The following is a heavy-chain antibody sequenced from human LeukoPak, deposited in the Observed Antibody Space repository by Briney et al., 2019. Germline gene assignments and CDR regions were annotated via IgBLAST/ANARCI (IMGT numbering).Heavy chain of an antibody. D-gene: IGHD2-15*01. CDR3: ARGGYCSGANCHATLYDF. Sequence: PGGSLRLSCAASGFSFPYFEMNWVRQAPGQGLEWISYIGPSGFTIYDADSVKGRFTISRDNAKNSLHLHMTSLRAEDTAVYYCARGGYCSGANCHATLYDFWGQGTLVTVSS. J-gene: IGHJ4*02. CDR1: GFSFPYFE. V-gene: IGHV3-48*03. CDR2: IGPSGFTI.